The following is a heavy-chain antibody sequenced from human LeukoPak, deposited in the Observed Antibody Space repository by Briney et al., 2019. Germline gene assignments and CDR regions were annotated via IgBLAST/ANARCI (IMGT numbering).Heavy chain of an antibody. CDR1: GFTVGSNY. CDR2: IYTGGNT. J-gene: IGHJ4*02. Sequence: GGSLRLSCAASGFTVGSNYLSWVRQAPGKGLEWVSTIYTGGNTYYAASVKGRFTISRDFSKNTVYLQMNSLRAEDTAVYFCAKYSGSYYYPPNWDSWGQGTLVTVSS. CDR3: AKYSGSYYYPPNWDS. V-gene: IGHV3-53*01. D-gene: IGHD1-26*01.